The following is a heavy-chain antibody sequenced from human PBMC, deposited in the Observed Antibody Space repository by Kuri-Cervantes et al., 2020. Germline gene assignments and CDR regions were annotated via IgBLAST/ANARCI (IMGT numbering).Heavy chain of an antibody. CDR1: GFTFSSYS. V-gene: IGHV3-21*01. D-gene: IGHD3-22*01. Sequence: GGSLRLSCAASGFTFSSYSMNWVRQAPGKGLEWVSSISSSSSYIYYADSVKGRFTISRDNAKNSLYLQMNSLRAEDTAVYYCAKATGYYYDSSGPYLFDYWGQGTLVTVSS. CDR2: ISSSSSYI. CDR3: AKATGYYYDSSGPYLFDY. J-gene: IGHJ4*02.